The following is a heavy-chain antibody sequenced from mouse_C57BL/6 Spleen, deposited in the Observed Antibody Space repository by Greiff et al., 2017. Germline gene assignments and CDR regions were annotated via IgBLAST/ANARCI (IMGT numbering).Heavy chain of an antibody. D-gene: IGHD1-1*01. J-gene: IGHJ4*01. CDR2: IRNKANGYTT. CDR3: ARYYRSSYDAMDY. V-gene: IGHV7-3*01. CDR1: GFTFTDYY. Sequence: EVQRVESGGGLVQPGGSLCLSCAASGFTFTDYYMSWVRQPPGKALEWLGFIRNKANGYTTEYSASVMGRFTISRDNSQSILYSQMNALRAEDSATYYCARYYRSSYDAMDYWGQGTSVTVSS.